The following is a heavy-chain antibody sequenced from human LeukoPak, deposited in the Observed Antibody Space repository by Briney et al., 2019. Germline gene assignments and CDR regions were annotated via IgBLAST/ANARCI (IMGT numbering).Heavy chain of an antibody. Sequence: GGALRLSCAASGFTVRNNYMSWVRQAPGKGLEWVSVIYSGGSTYYADSVKGRFTISRDNSKNTLYLQMNSLRAEDTAVYFCATGERMVRGDGVDYWGQGTLVTVSS. J-gene: IGHJ4*02. V-gene: IGHV3-66*01. CDR2: IYSGGST. CDR1: GFTVRNNY. CDR3: ATGERMVRGDGVDY. D-gene: IGHD3-10*01.